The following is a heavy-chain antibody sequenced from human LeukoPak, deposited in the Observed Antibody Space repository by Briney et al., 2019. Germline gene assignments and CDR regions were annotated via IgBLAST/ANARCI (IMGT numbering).Heavy chain of an antibody. J-gene: IGHJ6*02. D-gene: IGHD3-3*01. CDR1: GYTFTSYD. CDR2: MNPNSGNT. CDR3: ARADFWSGYYTWMYYYYGMDV. Sequence: ASVKVSCKASGYTFTSYDINWVRQATGQGPEWMGWMNPNSGNTGYAQKFQGRVTMTRNTSISTAYMELSSLRSEDTAVYYCARADFWSGYYTWMYYYYGMDVWGQGTTVTVSS. V-gene: IGHV1-8*01.